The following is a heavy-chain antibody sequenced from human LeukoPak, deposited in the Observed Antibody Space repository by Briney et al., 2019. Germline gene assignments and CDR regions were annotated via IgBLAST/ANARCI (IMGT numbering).Heavy chain of an antibody. J-gene: IGHJ4*02. V-gene: IGHV4-39*01. CDR2: IYYSGST. Sequence: SETLSLTCTVSGGSISSSSYYWGWIRQPRGKGLEWIGSIYYSGSTYYNPSLKSRVTISVDTSKNQSSLKLSCVTAADTAVYYCARYGGYTVNTFDYWRQGTLVSVSS. CDR1: GGSISSSSYY. D-gene: IGHD4-17*01. CDR3: ARYGGYTVNTFDY.